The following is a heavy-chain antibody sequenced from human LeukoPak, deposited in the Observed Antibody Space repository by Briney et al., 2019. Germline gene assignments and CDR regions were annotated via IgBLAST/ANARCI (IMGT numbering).Heavy chain of an antibody. V-gene: IGHV3-48*03. CDR3: VSFYETY. D-gene: IGHD2/OR15-2a*01. CDR1: GFPFSSYS. Sequence: GGSLRLSCAAYGFPFSSYSMTWVRQAPGKGLEWVSYISSSGSTIYYADSVKGRFTISRDNAKNTVYLQMNSLRAEDTAVYYCVSFYETYWGRGTLVTVSS. CDR2: ISSSGSTI. J-gene: IGHJ4*02.